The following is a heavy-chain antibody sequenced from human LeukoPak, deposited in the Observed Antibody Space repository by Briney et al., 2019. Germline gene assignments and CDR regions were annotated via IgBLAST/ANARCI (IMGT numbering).Heavy chain of an antibody. CDR3: ARLGIGVVPSAMLGDYYFDY. Sequence: SETLSLTCTVSSGSISSYYWSWIRQPPGKGLEWIGYIYYSGSTKYNPSLKSRVTISVDTSKSQFSLKLTSVNAADTAVYYCARLGIGVVPSAMLGDYYFDYWGQGTLVTVSS. V-gene: IGHV4-59*08. D-gene: IGHD2-2*01. CDR1: SGSISSYY. J-gene: IGHJ4*02. CDR2: IYYSGST.